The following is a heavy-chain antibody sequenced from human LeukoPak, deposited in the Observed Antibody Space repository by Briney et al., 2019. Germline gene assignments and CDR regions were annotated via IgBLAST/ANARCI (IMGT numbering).Heavy chain of an antibody. J-gene: IGHJ4*02. CDR1: GYTFTGYY. CDR3: ARSQVYYYDSSGYLFDY. CDR2: INPNSGGT. Sequence: EASVKVSCKASGYTFTGYYMHWVRQAPGQGLEWMGWINPNSGGTNYAQKFQGRVTMTRDTSISTAYMELSRLRSDDTAVYYCARSQVYYYDSSGYLFDYWGQGTLVTVSS. V-gene: IGHV1-2*02. D-gene: IGHD3-22*01.